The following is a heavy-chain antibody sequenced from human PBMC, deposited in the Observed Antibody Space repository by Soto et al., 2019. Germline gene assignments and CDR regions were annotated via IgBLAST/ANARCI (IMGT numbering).Heavy chain of an antibody. V-gene: IGHV4-59*01. CDR1: GGSTSNYY. D-gene: IGHD2-2*01. CDR2: IYYSGSS. J-gene: IGHJ4*02. CDR3: ARCYCTSTTCYYFDY. Sequence: SETLSLTCTVSGGSTSNYYWSWIRQPPGKGLEWIGYIYYSGSSNYNPSLKSRVTISVDTSNNQFSLKLNSVTAADTAVYYCARCYCTSTTCYYFDYWGQGTLVTVSS.